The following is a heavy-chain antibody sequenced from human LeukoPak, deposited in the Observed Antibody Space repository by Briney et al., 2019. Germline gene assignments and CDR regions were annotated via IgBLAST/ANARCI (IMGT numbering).Heavy chain of an antibody. V-gene: IGHV3-21*04. J-gene: IGHJ5*02. D-gene: IGHD5-12*01. CDR1: GFTFSSYS. Sequence: GGSLRLSCAASGFTFSSYSMNWVRQAPGKGLEWVSSISSSSSYIYYADSVKGRFTISRDNSKNTLYLQMNSLRAEDTALYYCARSSGYTGYDDNWFDPWGQGTLVIVSS. CDR3: ARSSGYTGYDDNWFDP. CDR2: ISSSSSYI.